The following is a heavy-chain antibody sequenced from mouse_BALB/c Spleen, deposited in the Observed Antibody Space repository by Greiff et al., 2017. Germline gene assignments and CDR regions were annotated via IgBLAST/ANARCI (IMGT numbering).Heavy chain of an antibody. J-gene: IGHJ4*01. CDR2: INPYNGAT. D-gene: IGHD1-2*01. V-gene: IGHV1-26*01. Sequence: VQLKQSGPELVKPGASVKISCTASGYSFTGYYMHWVKQSHVKSLEWIGRINPYNGATSYNQNFKDKASLTVDKSSSTAYMEIHSLTSEASAVYCCARDYYGYYAMDYWGQGTSVTVSS. CDR3: ARDYYGYYAMDY. CDR1: GYSFTGYY.